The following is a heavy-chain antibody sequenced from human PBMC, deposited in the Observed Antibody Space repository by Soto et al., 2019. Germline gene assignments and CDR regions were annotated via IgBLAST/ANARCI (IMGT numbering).Heavy chain of an antibody. CDR2: IYYSGST. Sequence: PSETLSLTCTVSGGSISSGDYYWSWIRQPPGKGLEWIGYIYYSGSTYYNPSLKSRVTISVDTSKNQFSLKLSSVTAADTAVYYCARERNRASGMDVWGQGTTVTVSS. V-gene: IGHV4-30-4*01. D-gene: IGHD1-1*01. J-gene: IGHJ6*02. CDR1: GGSISSGDYY. CDR3: ARERNRASGMDV.